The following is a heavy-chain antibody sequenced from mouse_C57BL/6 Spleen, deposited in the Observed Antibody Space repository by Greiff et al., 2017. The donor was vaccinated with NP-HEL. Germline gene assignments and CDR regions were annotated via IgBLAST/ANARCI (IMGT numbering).Heavy chain of an antibody. J-gene: IGHJ1*03. Sequence: EVKLVESGGGLVKPGGSLKLSCAASGFTFSDYGMHWVRQAPEKGLEWVAYISSGSSTIYYADTVKGRFTISRDNAKNTLFLQMTSLRSEDTAMYYCARGTTENFDVWGTGTTVTVSS. CDR2: ISSGSSTI. V-gene: IGHV5-17*01. D-gene: IGHD1-1*01. CDR3: ARGTTENFDV. CDR1: GFTFSDYG.